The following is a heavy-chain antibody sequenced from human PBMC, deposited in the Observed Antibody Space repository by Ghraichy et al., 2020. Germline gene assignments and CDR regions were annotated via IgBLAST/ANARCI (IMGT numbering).Heavy chain of an antibody. D-gene: IGHD3-9*01. Sequence: AGSLRLSCTASGFTFSDAWMTWVRQAPGKGLEWVGRIRSKTDGGTTDYGAPVKGRFTISRDDSKNTLYLQLNSLKTEDTAVYYCARLGAFDYWGQGTLVTVSS. V-gene: IGHV3-15*01. J-gene: IGHJ4*02. CDR3: ARLGAFDY. CDR2: IRSKTDGGTT. CDR1: GFTFSDAW.